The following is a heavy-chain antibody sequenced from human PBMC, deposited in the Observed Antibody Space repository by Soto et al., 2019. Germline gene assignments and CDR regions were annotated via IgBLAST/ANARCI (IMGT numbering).Heavy chain of an antibody. V-gene: IGHV1-46*03. CDR1: GYTFTSYY. Sequence: ASVKVSCKASGYTFTSYYMHWVRQAPGQGLEWMGIINPSGGSTSYAQKFQGRVTMTRDTSTSTVYMELSSLRSEDTAVYYCARDSGIAAAGHRDAFDIWGQGTMVTVS. CDR3: ARDSGIAAAGHRDAFDI. J-gene: IGHJ3*02. CDR2: INPSGGST. D-gene: IGHD6-13*01.